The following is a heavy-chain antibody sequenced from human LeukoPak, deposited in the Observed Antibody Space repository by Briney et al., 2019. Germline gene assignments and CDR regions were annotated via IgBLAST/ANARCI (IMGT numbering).Heavy chain of an antibody. J-gene: IGHJ1*01. Sequence: GGSLRLSCAASGFTFSRYWMHWVRQAPGKGLVWVSRINGDGSTTSYADSVKGGFTISRDNAKNTLYLQMNGLRAEDTDVYYCATGKYYDSRGYYTFGHWGQGTLVTVSS. D-gene: IGHD3-22*01. CDR1: GFTFSRYW. CDR2: INGDGSTT. CDR3: ATGKYYDSRGYYTFGH. V-gene: IGHV3-74*01.